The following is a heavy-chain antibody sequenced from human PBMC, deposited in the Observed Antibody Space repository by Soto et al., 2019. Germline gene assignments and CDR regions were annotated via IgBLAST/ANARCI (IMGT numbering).Heavy chain of an antibody. CDR1: GFTFSSHG. CDR2: IRYDGSNK. Sequence: QEQLVESGGGVVQPGRSLRLSCVASGFTFSSHGMHWVRQAPGKGLEWVAVIRYDGSNKYYADSVKGRFTVSRDNSKNTLYLQMNSLRADDTAVYYCARWGDDKKMDVWGQGTTVTVSS. D-gene: IGHD3-16*01. CDR3: ARWGDDKKMDV. V-gene: IGHV3-33*01. J-gene: IGHJ6*02.